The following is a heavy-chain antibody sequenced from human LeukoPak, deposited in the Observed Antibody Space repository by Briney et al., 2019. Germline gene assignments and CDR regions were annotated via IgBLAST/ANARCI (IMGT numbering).Heavy chain of an antibody. J-gene: IGHJ4*02. CDR1: GFTFSSHW. CDR3: ARPLFGAISPGY. Sequence: PGGSLRLSCAASGFTFSSHWMTWVRQAPGRGLEGVANIKEDGSETFYGDSVKGRFTISRDNAENYLNLQMNNLRPEDTAMYYCARPLFGAISPGYWGQGTLVTVSS. D-gene: IGHD3-10*01. CDR2: IKEDGSET. V-gene: IGHV3-7*01.